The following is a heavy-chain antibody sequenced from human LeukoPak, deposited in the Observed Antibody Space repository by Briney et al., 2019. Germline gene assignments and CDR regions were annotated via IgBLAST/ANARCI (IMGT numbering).Heavy chain of an antibody. D-gene: IGHD3-3*02. CDR3: ARVRLADERAWAY. V-gene: IGHV1-2*02. J-gene: IGHJ4*02. CDR2: ITPKSGDT. Sequence: ASVKVSRKASGYTFSDFYIHWVRQAPGQGLEYVGWITPKSGDTYSPQRFQGRVTMTRDASISTAYMELSSLRSDDTAVYFCARVRLADERAWAYWGQGTLVTVSS. CDR1: GYTFSDFY.